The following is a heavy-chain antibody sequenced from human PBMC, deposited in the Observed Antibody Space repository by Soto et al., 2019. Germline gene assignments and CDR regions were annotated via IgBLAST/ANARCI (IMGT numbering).Heavy chain of an antibody. V-gene: IGHV4-59*01. D-gene: IGHD6-13*01. CDR1: GGSISSYY. CDR3: ARVLGIAAADPWYSLHSPFDY. Sequence: PSETLSLTCTVSGGSISSYYWSWIRQPPGKGLEWIGYIYYSGSTNYNPSLKSRVTISVDTSKNQFSLKLSSVTAADTAVYYCARVLGIAAADPWYSLHSPFDYWGQGTLVTVSS. CDR2: IYYSGST. J-gene: IGHJ4*02.